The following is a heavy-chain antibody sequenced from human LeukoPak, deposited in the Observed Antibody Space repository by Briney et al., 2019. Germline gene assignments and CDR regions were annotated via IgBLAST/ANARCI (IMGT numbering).Heavy chain of an antibody. CDR1: GGPISSSSYY. CDR2: IYYSGST. V-gene: IGHV4-39*07. J-gene: IGHJ4*02. Sequence: SETLSLTCTVSGGPISSSSYYWGWIRQPPGKGLEWIGSIYYSGSTYYNPSLKSRVTISVDTSKNQFSLKLSSVTAADTAVYYCARDTAMVLYYFDYWGQGTLVTVSS. D-gene: IGHD5-18*01. CDR3: ARDTAMVLYYFDY.